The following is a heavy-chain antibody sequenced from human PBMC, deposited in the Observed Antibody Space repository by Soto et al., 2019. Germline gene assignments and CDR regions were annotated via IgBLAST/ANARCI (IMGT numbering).Heavy chain of an antibody. CDR3: SNFKYSTSVRYLQH. CDR1: GYSFTTDW. Sequence: PGASLKTSWKASGYSFTTDWIGWVRQVPGKGLEWVASIYPSDSRTINSPSFQGQVTISADKSISTAYLQWTSLMASDTAIYYCSNFKYSTSVRYLQHWGQGTPVTVSS. J-gene: IGHJ1*01. D-gene: IGHD6-6*01. CDR2: IYPSDSRT. V-gene: IGHV5-51*01.